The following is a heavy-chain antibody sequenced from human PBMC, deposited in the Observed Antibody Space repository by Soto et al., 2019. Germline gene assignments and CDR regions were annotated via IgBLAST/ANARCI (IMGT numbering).Heavy chain of an antibody. Sequence: ASVKVSCKASGYTFTNYGINWVRQAPGQGPEWMGWISGYNGNTNYAQTLQGRLTMTTDTSTSTAYMELRSLRSDDTAVYYCARGGSSWSAEYYQHWGQGTLVTSPQ. D-gene: IGHD6-13*01. V-gene: IGHV1-18*01. CDR1: GYTFTNYG. CDR3: ARGGSSWSAEYYQH. J-gene: IGHJ1*01. CDR2: ISGYNGNT.